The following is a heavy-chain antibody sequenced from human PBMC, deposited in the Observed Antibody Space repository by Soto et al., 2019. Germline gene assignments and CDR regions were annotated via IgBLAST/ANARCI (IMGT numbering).Heavy chain of an antibody. D-gene: IGHD2-15*01. V-gene: IGHV4-59*08. CDR2: IHYSGST. CDR1: GDSISIYY. Sequence: SETLSLTCTVSGDSISIYYWSWIRQAPGKGLEWIGYIHYSGSTNYNPSLKSRVTISVDVSKNQFSLNLNSVTAADTALYYCARHLFVKDSPYRSFDYWGQGALVTVSS. J-gene: IGHJ4*02. CDR3: ARHLFVKDSPYRSFDY.